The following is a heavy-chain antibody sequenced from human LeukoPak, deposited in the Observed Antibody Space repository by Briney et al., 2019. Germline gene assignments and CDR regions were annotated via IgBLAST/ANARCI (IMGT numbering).Heavy chain of an antibody. CDR2: ISSSSSYI. D-gene: IGHD6-19*01. Sequence: GGSLRLSCVGSGFTFTNAWMSWVRQAPGKGLEWVSSISSSSSYIYYADSVKGRFTISRDNAKNSLYLQMNSLRAEDTAVYYCARSVAGTLMDYWGQGTLVTVSS. CDR3: ARSVAGTLMDY. J-gene: IGHJ4*02. V-gene: IGHV3-21*01. CDR1: GFTFTNAW.